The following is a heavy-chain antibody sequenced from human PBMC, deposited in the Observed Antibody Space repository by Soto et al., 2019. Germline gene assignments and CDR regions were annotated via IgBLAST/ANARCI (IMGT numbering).Heavy chain of an antibody. CDR3: ARGQRGYSGYPDY. J-gene: IGHJ4*02. CDR2: IYSGGST. D-gene: IGHD5-12*01. V-gene: IGHV3-53*05. CDR1: GFTVSSNY. Sequence: GGSLRLSCAASGFTVSSNYMSWVRQAPGKGLEWVSVIYSGGSTYYADSVKGRFTISRDNSKNTLYLQMNSLRAEDTAVYYCARGQRGYSGYPDYWGQGTLVTVSS.